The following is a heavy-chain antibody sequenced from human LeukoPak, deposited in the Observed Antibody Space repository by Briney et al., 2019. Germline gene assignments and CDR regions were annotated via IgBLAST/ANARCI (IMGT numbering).Heavy chain of an antibody. CDR3: ARDRGVRDAFDF. Sequence: ASMKVSCKAPGYTFTGYYMHWVRQAPGRGLEWMGWINPNSGDTNYAQKFQGRVTMTRDTSISTVYMDLSGLSSGDTAMYYCARDRGVRDAFDFWGQGTMVTVSS. CDR2: INPNSGDT. V-gene: IGHV1-2*02. J-gene: IGHJ3*01. D-gene: IGHD1-26*01. CDR1: GYTFTGYY.